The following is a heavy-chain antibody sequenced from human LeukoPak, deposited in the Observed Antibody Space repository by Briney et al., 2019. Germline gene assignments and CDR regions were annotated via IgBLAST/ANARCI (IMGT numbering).Heavy chain of an antibody. D-gene: IGHD2-15*01. Sequence: SSETLSLTCTVSGGSISSGGYYWSWIRQHPGEGLEWIGYIYYSGSTYYNPSLKSRVTISVDTSKNQFSLKLSSVTAADTAVYYCARGYCSGGSCYPAYYFDYWGQGTLVTVSS. CDR2: IYYSGST. CDR1: GGSISSGGYY. V-gene: IGHV4-31*03. J-gene: IGHJ4*02. CDR3: ARGYCSGGSCYPAYYFDY.